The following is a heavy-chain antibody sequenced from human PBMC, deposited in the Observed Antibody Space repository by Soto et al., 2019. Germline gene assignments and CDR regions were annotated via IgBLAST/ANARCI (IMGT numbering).Heavy chain of an antibody. V-gene: IGHV1-18*01. Sequence: QVQLVQSGAEVKKPGASVKVSCKASGYTFTSYGISWVRQAPGQGIEWMGWISAYNGNTNYAQKLQGRVTMTTDTSTSTADMELRSLISYDTAVYYCARDTAHNDGMDFCGQGTKVTVSS. D-gene: IGHD2-21*02. J-gene: IGHJ6*02. CDR2: ISAYNGNT. CDR1: GYTFTSYG. CDR3: ARDTAHNDGMDF.